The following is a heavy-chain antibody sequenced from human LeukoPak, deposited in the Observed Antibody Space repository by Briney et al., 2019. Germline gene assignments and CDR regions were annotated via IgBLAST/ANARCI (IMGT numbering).Heavy chain of an antibody. J-gene: IGHJ4*02. D-gene: IGHD3-16*02. CDR2: INPNSGGT. CDR1: GYTFTGYY. Sequence: ASVKVSCKASGYTFTGYYMHWVRQAPGQGLEWMGWINPNSGGTNYAQKFQGRVTMTRDTSISTAYMELSRLRSDDTAVYYCARVGGFYVWGSYRPRNYFDYWGQGTLVTVSS. V-gene: IGHV1-2*02. CDR3: ARVGGFYVWGSYRPRNYFDY.